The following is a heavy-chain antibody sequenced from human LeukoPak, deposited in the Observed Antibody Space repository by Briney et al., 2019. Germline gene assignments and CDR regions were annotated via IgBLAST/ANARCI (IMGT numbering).Heavy chain of an antibody. CDR3: ASGRYSSRPGGFDY. CDR1: GFVFNNYA. Sequence: GGSLRLSCAASGFVFNNYAMHWARQAPGKGLEWVAFIRSDGTNEYYADSVKGRFSISRDNSKNTLYLQMNSLRAEDTAVYYCASGRYSSRPGGFDYWGQGTLVTVSS. CDR2: IRSDGTNE. V-gene: IGHV3-30*02. J-gene: IGHJ4*02. D-gene: IGHD6-13*01.